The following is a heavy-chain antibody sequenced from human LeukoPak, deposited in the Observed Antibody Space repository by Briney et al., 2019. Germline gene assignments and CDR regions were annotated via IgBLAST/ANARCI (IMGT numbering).Heavy chain of an antibody. CDR2: ISGSGGSV. V-gene: IGHV3-23*01. CDR3: VQGGGYCGGDCFFYFDN. Sequence: PGGSLRLSCAASGFSFSDYAMHWVRQAPGKGLEWVSSISGSGGSVFYADSVKGRFTISRDNSKDTLYLEMNSLTAEDTAVYYCVQGGGYCGGDCFFYFDNWGQGTLAIVSS. D-gene: IGHD2-21*02. CDR1: GFSFSDYA. J-gene: IGHJ4*02.